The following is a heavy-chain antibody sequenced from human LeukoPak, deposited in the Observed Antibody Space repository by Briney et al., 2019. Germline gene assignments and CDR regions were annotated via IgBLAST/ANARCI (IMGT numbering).Heavy chain of an antibody. Sequence: PSETLSLTCTVSGDSISTYYWSWIRQPAGKGLEWIGRIYTSGSTNYNPSLKSRVTMSVDTSKNQFSLKLSSVTAADTAVYYCAKESNSSDNWYFDLWGRGTLVAVSS. D-gene: IGHD2/OR15-2a*01. V-gene: IGHV4-4*07. CDR2: IYTSGST. CDR1: GDSISTYY. J-gene: IGHJ2*01. CDR3: AKESNSSDNWYFDL.